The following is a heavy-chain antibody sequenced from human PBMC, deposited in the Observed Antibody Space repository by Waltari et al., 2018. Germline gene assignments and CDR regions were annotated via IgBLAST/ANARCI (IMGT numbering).Heavy chain of an antibody. CDR3: AKERSSSWYFSGVNYTPRAADFDY. J-gene: IGHJ4*02. D-gene: IGHD6-13*01. Sequence: EVQLLESGGGLVQPGGSLRLSCAASGFTFSSYAMSWVRQAPGKGLEWVSAISGSGGSTYYADSVKGRFTISRDNSKNTLYLQMNSLRAEDTAVYYCAKERSSSWYFSGVNYTPRAADFDYWGQGTLVTVSS. CDR1: GFTFSSYA. CDR2: ISGSGGST. V-gene: IGHV3-23*01.